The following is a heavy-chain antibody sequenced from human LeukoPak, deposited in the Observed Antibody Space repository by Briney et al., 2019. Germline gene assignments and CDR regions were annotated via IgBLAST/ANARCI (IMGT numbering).Heavy chain of an antibody. CDR1: GGSISSYY. Sequence: SETLSLTCTVSGGSISSYYWSWIRQPPGKGLEWIGYIYYSGSTNYNPSLKSRVTISVDTSKNQFSLKLSSVTAADTAVYCCARAAPSTLGGYYFDYWGQGTLVTVSS. V-gene: IGHV4-59*01. CDR3: ARAAPSTLGGYYFDY. CDR2: IYYSGST. D-gene: IGHD1-26*01. J-gene: IGHJ4*02.